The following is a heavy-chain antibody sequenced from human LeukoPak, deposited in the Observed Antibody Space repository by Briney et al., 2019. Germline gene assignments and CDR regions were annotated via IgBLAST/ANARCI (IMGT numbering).Heavy chain of an antibody. CDR1: GYTFSKFV. CDR3: ARDGPLILGATRGWN. V-gene: IGHV1-18*01. CDR2: ISVHHGTT. Sequence: ASVKVSCKTSGYTFSKFVITWVRQAPGQGLESMGWISVHHGTTHYVEKLHDRLTLTTDTSTRTAYMELRSLTSDDTAVYYCARDGPLILGATRGWNWGQGTLVTVSS. J-gene: IGHJ4*02. D-gene: IGHD1-26*01.